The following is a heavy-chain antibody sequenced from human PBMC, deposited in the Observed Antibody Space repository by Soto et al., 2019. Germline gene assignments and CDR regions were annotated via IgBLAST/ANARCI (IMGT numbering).Heavy chain of an antibody. CDR2: ISSSSNYI. Sequence: PGGSLRLSCAASGFTFSSYSLNWVRQAPGKGLEWVSTISSSSNYIYYADSVKGRFTISRDNAQNSLYLQMDSLRAEDTAVYYCARSGGWQTTYYFDYWGQGTRVTVSS. D-gene: IGHD2-15*01. J-gene: IGHJ4*02. CDR1: GFTFSSYS. CDR3: ARSGGWQTTYYFDY. V-gene: IGHV3-21*01.